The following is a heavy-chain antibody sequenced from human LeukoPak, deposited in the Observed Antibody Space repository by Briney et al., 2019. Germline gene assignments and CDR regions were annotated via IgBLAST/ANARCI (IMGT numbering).Heavy chain of an antibody. CDR2: IYYSGST. V-gene: IGHV4-59*01. CDR1: GGSICSYY. D-gene: IGHD3-22*01. J-gene: IGHJ4*02. CDR3: ARGPRTNYDSSGYPQYYFDY. Sequence: PSETLSLTCTVSGGSICSYYWSWIRQPPGKGLEWIGYIYYSGSTNYNPSLKSRVTISVDTSKNQFSLKLSSVTAADTAVYYCARGPRTNYDSSGYPQYYFDYWGQGTLVTVSS.